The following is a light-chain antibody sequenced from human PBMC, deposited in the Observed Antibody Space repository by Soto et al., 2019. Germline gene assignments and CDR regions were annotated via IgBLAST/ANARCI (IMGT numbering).Light chain of an antibody. V-gene: IGLV3-25*03. J-gene: IGLJ3*02. CDR2: VDT. Sequence: SYEPTQPPSVSVSPGQTARITCSGDALPDQYTYWYQQKPGQAPVLIIYVDTERPSGIPERFSGSSSGTTATLTISGVQAEDEADYHCQSADSSGTHQVFGGGTKLTVL. CDR1: ALPDQY. CDR3: QSADSSGTHQV.